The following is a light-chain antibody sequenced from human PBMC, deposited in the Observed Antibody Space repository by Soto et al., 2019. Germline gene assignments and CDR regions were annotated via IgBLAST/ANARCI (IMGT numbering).Light chain of an antibody. V-gene: IGLV2-14*02. J-gene: IGLJ1*01. CDR3: SSYTSASTLV. CDR2: VVN. Sequence: QSALTQPASVSGSPGQSITISCTGTSSNVGSYKLVSWYQQHPGKAPKLMIYVVNNRPSGVSNRFSGSKSGNTASLTISGLQAEDEADYYCSSYTSASTLVFGTGTKVTVL. CDR1: SSNVGSYKL.